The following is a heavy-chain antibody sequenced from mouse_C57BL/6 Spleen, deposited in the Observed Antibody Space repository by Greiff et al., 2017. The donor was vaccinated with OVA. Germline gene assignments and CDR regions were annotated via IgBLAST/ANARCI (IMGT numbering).Heavy chain of an antibody. J-gene: IGHJ1*03. V-gene: IGHV1-80*01. CDR1: GYAFSSYW. D-gene: IGHD1-1*01. CDR2: IYPGDGDT. Sequence: VQLQQSGAELVKPGASVKISCKASGYAFSSYWMNWVKQRPGKGLEWIGQIYPGDGDTNYNGKFKGKATLTAVTSSSTAYMQLSSLTSEDSAVSFCARGYYGSRGVYFDFWGTGTTVTVSS. CDR3: ARGYYGSRGVYFDF.